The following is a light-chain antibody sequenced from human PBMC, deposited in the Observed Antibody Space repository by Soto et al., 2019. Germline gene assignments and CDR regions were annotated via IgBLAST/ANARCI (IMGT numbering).Light chain of an antibody. CDR2: DAS. Sequence: AIQLTQSPSSLSASVGDRVTITCRASQGISSALAWYQQKPGKAPKLLIYDASSLESGVPSRFSGSXSXTDXTLTIXSXXPEDFATYXXXXFNSYPLTFGGGTKVEIK. V-gene: IGKV1-13*02. CDR3: XXFNSYPLT. CDR1: QGISSA. J-gene: IGKJ4*01.